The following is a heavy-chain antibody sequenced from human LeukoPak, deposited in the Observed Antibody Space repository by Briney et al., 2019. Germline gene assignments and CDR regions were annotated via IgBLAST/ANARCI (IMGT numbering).Heavy chain of an antibody. J-gene: IGHJ5*02. D-gene: IGHD3-10*01. CDR3: ARPLVRGVIKSWFDP. V-gene: IGHV4-34*01. Sequence: SETLSLTCAVYGGSFSGYYWSWIRQPPGKGLEWIGEINHSGSTNYNPSLKSRVTISVDTSKNQFSLKLSSVTAADTAVYYCARPLVRGVIKSWFDPWGQGTLVTVSS. CDR1: GGSFSGYY. CDR2: INHSGST.